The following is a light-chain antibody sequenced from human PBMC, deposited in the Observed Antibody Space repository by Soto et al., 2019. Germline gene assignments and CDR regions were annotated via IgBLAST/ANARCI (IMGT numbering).Light chain of an antibody. CDR1: QTISSW. J-gene: IGKJ1*01. CDR2: AAS. Sequence: DIQMTQSPSTLSGSVGDRVTITCRASQTISSWLAWYQQKPGKAPKLLIYAASSLQSGVPSRFSGSGSETDFTLTISSLQPEDFATYSCQQGYSTTWTFGQGTKVDIK. CDR3: QQGYSTTWT. V-gene: IGKV1-39*01.